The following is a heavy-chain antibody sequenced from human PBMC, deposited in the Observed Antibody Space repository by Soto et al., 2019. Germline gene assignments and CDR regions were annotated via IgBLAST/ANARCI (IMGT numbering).Heavy chain of an antibody. CDR2: INAGNGNT. CDR3: ARAWVVVTAPDY. V-gene: IGHV1-3*05. D-gene: IGHD2-21*02. CDR1: GYTFTSYA. J-gene: IGHJ4*02. Sequence: QVQLVQSGAEEKKPGASVKVSCKASGYTFTSYAMHWVRQAPGQRLEWMGWINAGNGNTKYSQKFQGRVTITGDTSASTAYMELSSLRSEYTAVYYCARAWVVVTAPDYWGQGTLVTVSS.